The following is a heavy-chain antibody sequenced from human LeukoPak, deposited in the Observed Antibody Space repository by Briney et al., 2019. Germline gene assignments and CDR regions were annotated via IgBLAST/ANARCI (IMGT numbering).Heavy chain of an antibody. CDR2: IYYSGST. D-gene: IGHD5-12*01. J-gene: IGHJ6*02. CDR3: ARVYEGGYDPAHYYYYGMDV. CDR1: GGSISSYY. Sequence: ASETLSLTCTVSGGSISSYYWSWIRQPPGKGLEWIGYIYYSGSTNYNPSLKSRVTISVDTSKNQFSLKLSSVTAADTAVYYCARVYEGGYDPAHYYYYGMDVWGQGTTVTVSS. V-gene: IGHV4-59*01.